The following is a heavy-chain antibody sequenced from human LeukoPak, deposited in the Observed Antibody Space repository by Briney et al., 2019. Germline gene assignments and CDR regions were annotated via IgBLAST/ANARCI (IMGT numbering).Heavy chain of an antibody. J-gene: IGHJ4*02. D-gene: IGHD3-9*01. CDR2: ISSSSSYI. CDR1: GFTFSSYS. CDR3: ARPDILNGYSPRSKSGGAFFDY. V-gene: IGHV3-21*01. Sequence: PGGSLRLSCAASGFTFSSYSMNWVRQAPGKGLEWVSSISSSSSYIYYADSVKGRFTISRDNAKNSLYLQMNSLRAEDTAVYYCARPDILNGYSPRSKSGGAFFDYWGQGTLVTVSS.